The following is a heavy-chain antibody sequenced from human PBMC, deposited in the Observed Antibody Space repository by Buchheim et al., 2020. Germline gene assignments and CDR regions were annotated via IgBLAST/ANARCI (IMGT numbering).Heavy chain of an antibody. CDR2: IYYRGTT. D-gene: IGHD4-17*01. V-gene: IGHV4-39*01. CDR1: GGSISSTYYY. Sequence: QLQLQESGPGLVKPSQTLSLTCTVSGGSISSTYYYWGWIRQPPGKGLEWIGSIYYRGTTYYNPSLKSRVTISVDTSKNQFSLKLTSVTAADTAVYYCVRFTVTKPQDDYWGQGTL. CDR3: VRFTVTKPQDDY. J-gene: IGHJ4*02.